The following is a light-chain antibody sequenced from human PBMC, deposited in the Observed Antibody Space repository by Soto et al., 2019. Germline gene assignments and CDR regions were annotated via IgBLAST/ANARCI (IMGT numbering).Light chain of an antibody. Sequence: EIVMTQSPATLSVSPGERAALSCRASQSVSSNFAWYQQKPGQAPRLLIYGASTRATGIPARFSGSESGTDFTLTISILQSEDFAVYYCQQYNNWPYTFGQGTKLEIK. CDR2: GAS. J-gene: IGKJ2*01. CDR3: QQYNNWPYT. CDR1: QSVSSN. V-gene: IGKV3-15*01.